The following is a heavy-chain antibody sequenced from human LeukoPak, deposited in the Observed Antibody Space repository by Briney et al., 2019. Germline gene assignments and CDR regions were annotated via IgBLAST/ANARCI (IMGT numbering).Heavy chain of an antibody. V-gene: IGHV1-2*02. CDR3: STEDKYCGGANCGKY. CDR2: IITDSGGA. Sequence: ASVTVSCKTSGYTFTNYYVHWVRQAPGQGREWMGYIITDSGGAEYDQRFQGRVTKTSDKSISTVYLELSSLRSDDTAVYYCSTEDKYCGGANCGKYWGQGTLVTVSS. J-gene: IGHJ4*02. D-gene: IGHD2-21*01. CDR1: GYTFTNYY.